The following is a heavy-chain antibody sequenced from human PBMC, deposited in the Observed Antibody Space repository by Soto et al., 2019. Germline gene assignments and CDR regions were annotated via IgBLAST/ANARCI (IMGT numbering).Heavy chain of an antibody. CDR2: ISAYNGNT. CDR3: ARDVQYSYGYRPFDY. CDR1: GYTFASYG. J-gene: IGHJ4*02. D-gene: IGHD5-18*01. Sequence: ASVKVSCKASGYTFASYGISWVRQAPGQGLEWMGWISAYNGNTNYAQKLQGRVTMTTDTSTSTAYMELRSLRSDDTAVYYCARDVQYSYGYRPFDYWGQGTLVTVSS. V-gene: IGHV1-18*01.